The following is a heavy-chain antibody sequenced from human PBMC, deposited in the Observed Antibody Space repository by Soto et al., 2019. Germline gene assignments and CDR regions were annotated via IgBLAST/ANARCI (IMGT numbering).Heavy chain of an antibody. Sequence: GESLKISCKGSGYSFTSYWIGWVRQMPGKGLEWMWIIYPGDSDTRYSPSFQGQVTFSADKSIGTAYLQWSSLKASDTAMYYCATGGYCSSSTCYNFFDYWGQGTLVTSPQ. CDR3: ATGGYCSSSTCYNFFDY. J-gene: IGHJ4*02. D-gene: IGHD2-2*02. CDR1: GYSFTSYW. CDR2: IYPGDSDT. V-gene: IGHV5-51*01.